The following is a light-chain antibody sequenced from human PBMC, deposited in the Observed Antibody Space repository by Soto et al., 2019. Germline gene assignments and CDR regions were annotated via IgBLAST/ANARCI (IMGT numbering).Light chain of an antibody. CDR3: SSFTISSTVI. CDR1: SSDVGGYNF. CDR2: EVR. Sequence: QSVLTQPASVSGSPGQSITISCTGTSSDVGGYNFVSWYQQHPGKAPKLMIYEVRNRPSGVSNRFSGSKSGNTASLTISGLQAEDEADYYCSSFTISSTVIFGGGTKVTVL. J-gene: IGLJ2*01. V-gene: IGLV2-14*01.